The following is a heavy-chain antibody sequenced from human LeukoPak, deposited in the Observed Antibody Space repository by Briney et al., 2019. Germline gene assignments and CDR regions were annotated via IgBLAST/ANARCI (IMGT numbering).Heavy chain of an antibody. V-gene: IGHV1-18*01. CDR1: GYTFTSYG. D-gene: IGHD3-10*01. J-gene: IGHJ6*03. CDR3: ARDESRITMVRGVTSYMDV. CDR2: ISAYDGNT. Sequence: ASVKVSCKASGYTFTSYGISWVRQAPGQGLEWMGWISAYDGNTNYAQKLQGRVTMTTDTSTSTAYMELRSLRSDDTAVYYCARDESRITMVRGVTSYMDVWGKGTTVTISS.